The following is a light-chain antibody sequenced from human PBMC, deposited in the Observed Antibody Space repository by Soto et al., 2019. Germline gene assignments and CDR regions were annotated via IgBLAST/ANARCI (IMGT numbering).Light chain of an antibody. Sequence: DIQMTQSPSSLSASLGDRGTITCRASQSINNYLNWYQQEEGKAPKLLIYAATSLQSGVPSRFSGSGSGTEFTLSISSLQPGDFATYCCQQSYNSPYTFGLGTKLEI. V-gene: IGKV1-39*01. CDR2: AAT. J-gene: IGKJ2*01. CDR1: QSINNY. CDR3: QQSYNSPYT.